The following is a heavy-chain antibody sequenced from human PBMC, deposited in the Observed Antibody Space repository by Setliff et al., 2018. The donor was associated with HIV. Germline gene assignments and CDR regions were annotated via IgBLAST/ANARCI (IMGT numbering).Heavy chain of an antibody. D-gene: IGHD2-21*02. V-gene: IGHV5-51*01. CDR2: IYPGDSDT. CDR3: ASSDYGGDSGHFRH. Sequence: GESLKISCKGSGYILSTYWIAWVRQMPGKGLEWMGIIYPGDSDTRYSPSFQGQVTISADKSISTTYLQWNNLKASDTAIYFCASSDYGGDSGHFRHWGQGTLVTVSS. J-gene: IGHJ1*01. CDR1: GYILSTYW.